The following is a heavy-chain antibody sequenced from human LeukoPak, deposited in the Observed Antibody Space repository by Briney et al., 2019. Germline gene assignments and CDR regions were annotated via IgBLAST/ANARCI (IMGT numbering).Heavy chain of an antibody. D-gene: IGHD3-9*01. J-gene: IGHJ4*02. CDR3: ARLVKGSDYFDY. CDR1: GFTFSSYA. V-gene: IGHV3-23*01. Sequence: GGSLRLSCAASGFTFSSYAMSWVRQAPGKGLEWVSAISGSGGSTYYADSVKGRFTISRDNSKNTLYLQMNSPRAEDTAVYYCARLVKGSDYFDYWGQGTLVTVSS. CDR2: ISGSGGST.